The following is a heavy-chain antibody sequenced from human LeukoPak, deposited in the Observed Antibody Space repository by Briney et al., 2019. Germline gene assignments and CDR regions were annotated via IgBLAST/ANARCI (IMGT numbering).Heavy chain of an antibody. V-gene: IGHV1-46*01. CDR3: ARESWYNSLLGSTYYYYMDV. Sequence: GASVKVSCKASGYTFTSYYMHWVRQAPGQRLEWMGIINPSGGSTSYAQKFQGRVTMTRDTSTSTVYMELRSLRSDDTAVYYCARESWYNSLLGSTYYYYMDVWGKGTTVTVSS. CDR2: INPSGGST. CDR1: GYTFTSYY. D-gene: IGHD1-1*01. J-gene: IGHJ6*03.